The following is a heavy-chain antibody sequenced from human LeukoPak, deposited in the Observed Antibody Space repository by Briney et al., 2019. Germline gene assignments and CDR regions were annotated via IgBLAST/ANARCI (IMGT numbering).Heavy chain of an antibody. Sequence: GGSLRLSCAASGFTFSTYWMSWVRQAPGKGLEWVANIKQDGSEKYYLDSVKGRFTISRDNAKNSLFLQMTSLRAEDTAMYYCARESDGFDIWGQGTMVTVSS. V-gene: IGHV3-7*01. CDR3: ARESDGFDI. CDR1: GFTFSTYW. CDR2: IKQDGSEK. J-gene: IGHJ3*02.